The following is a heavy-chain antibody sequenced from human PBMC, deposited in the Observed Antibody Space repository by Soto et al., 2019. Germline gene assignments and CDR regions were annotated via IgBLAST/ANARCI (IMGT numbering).Heavy chain of an antibody. CDR1: GGSISSSNW. Sequence: QVKLQESGPGLVKPSGTLSLTCAVSGGSISSSNWWSWVRQPPGKGLEWIGEIYHSGNTNYNPSPKSRVTMAVDKSRNQFSLKLSSVTAADTAVYYCARRWGEGRVDYWGQGTLVTVSS. J-gene: IGHJ4*02. D-gene: IGHD3-10*01. CDR3: ARRWGEGRVDY. V-gene: IGHV4-4*02. CDR2: IYHSGNT.